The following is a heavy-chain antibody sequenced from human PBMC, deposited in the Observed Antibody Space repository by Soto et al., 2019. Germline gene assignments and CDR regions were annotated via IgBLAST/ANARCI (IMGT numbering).Heavy chain of an antibody. CDR3: ARDRGTHYYGSGSYYSDAFDI. V-gene: IGHV1-69*08. D-gene: IGHD3-10*01. CDR2: IIPILGIA. J-gene: IGHJ3*02. Sequence: QVQLVQSGAEVKKPGSSVKVSCKASGGTFSSYTISWVRQAPGQGLEWMGRIIPILGIANYAQKFQGRVTITADKSTSTAYMELSSLRSEDTAAYYCARDRGTHYYGSGSYYSDAFDIWGQGTMVTVSS. CDR1: GGTFSSYT.